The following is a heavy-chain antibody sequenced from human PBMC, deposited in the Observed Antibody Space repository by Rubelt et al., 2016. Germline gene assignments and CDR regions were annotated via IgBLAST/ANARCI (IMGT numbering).Heavy chain of an antibody. CDR3: ARSPRYDFEDNWFDP. D-gene: IGHD3-3*01. CDR1: GYTFTSYG. J-gene: IGHJ5*02. Sequence: QVQLVQSGAEVKKPGASVKVSCKASGYTFTSYGISWVRQAPGQGLEWMGWISAYNGNTNYAQKPQGRVTMTTDTSTGTAYMELRSLRSDDTAVYYCARSPRYDFEDNWFDPWGQETLVTVSS. CDR2: ISAYNGNT. V-gene: IGHV1-18*01.